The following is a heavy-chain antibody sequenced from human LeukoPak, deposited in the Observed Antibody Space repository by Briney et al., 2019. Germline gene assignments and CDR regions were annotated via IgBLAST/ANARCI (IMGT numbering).Heavy chain of an antibody. D-gene: IGHD2-8*01. CDR1: GFAFSIYS. V-gene: IGHV3-48*04. CDR3: ARDNGYDI. J-gene: IGHJ3*02. Sequence: GGSLRLSCAASGFAFSIYSLNWVRQTPGKRLEWVSYITGGSNNILYADSVKGRFTISRDNAKNSLYLQMNSLRAEDTAVYHCARDNGYDIWGQGTMVTVSS. CDR2: ITGGSNNI.